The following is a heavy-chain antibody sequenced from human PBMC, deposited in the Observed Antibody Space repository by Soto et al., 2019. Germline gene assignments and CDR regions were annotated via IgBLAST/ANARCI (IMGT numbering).Heavy chain of an antibody. CDR2: IYRTGST. V-gene: IGHV4-4*02. CDR1: GGSFTSNNW. D-gene: IGHD1-1*01. CDR3: ASRDPGTSVDY. J-gene: IGHJ4*02. Sequence: QVQRQESGPGLVKPSGTLSLTCAVSGGSFTSNNWWTWVRQPPGQGLEWSGEIYRTGSTNYNPSLQSRVTSSLDNTENQFSLKVPSLTAADTAVYYCASRDPGTSVDYWGQGTLVTVSS.